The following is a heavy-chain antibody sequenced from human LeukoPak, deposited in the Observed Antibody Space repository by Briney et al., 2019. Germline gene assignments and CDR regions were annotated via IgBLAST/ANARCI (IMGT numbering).Heavy chain of an antibody. CDR3: AKDLRDIWFGES. J-gene: IGHJ5*02. D-gene: IGHD3-10*01. CDR1: GFIFNYYG. V-gene: IGHV3-30*02. CDR2: IRYSASDT. Sequence: PGGSLRLSCAASGFIFNYYGMHWVRQPPGKGLEWVAFIRYSASDTYYADSVNGRFTISRDNSKNTLYLQMNSLRVEDTAVYYCAKDLRDIWFGESWGQGTLVTVSS.